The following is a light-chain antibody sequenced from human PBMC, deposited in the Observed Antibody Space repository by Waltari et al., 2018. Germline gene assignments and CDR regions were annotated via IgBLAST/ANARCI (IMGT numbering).Light chain of an antibody. J-gene: IGKJ1*01. CDR1: QSLLGRNGYSY. Sequence: DVVMTQSPLSLAVTPGEPASMSCRSNQSLLGRNGYSYLDWYLQRPGQSPQLLIYLASTRASGVPDRFSGSGSGAAFTLKISRVEAEDVGVYYCMQTRQSPQTFGQGTKVDIK. V-gene: IGKV2-28*01. CDR3: MQTRQSPQT. CDR2: LAS.